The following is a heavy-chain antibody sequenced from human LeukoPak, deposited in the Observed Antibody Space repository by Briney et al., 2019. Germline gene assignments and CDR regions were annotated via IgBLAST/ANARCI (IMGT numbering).Heavy chain of an antibody. CDR3: AREVLWFGELFPFDY. J-gene: IGHJ4*02. V-gene: IGHV4-34*01. D-gene: IGHD3-10*01. CDR1: GGSFSGYY. CDR2: INHSGST. Sequence: SETLSLTCAVYGGSFSGYYWSWIRQPPGKGLEWIGEINHSGSTNYNPSLKSRVTISVDTSKNQFSLKLSSVTAADTAVYYCAREVLWFGELFPFDYWGQGTLVTVSS.